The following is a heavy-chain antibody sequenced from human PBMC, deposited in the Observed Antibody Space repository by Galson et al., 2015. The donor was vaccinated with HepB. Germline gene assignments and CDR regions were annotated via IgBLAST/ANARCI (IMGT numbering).Heavy chain of an antibody. Sequence: CAISGDSVSSNTVAWNWIRQSPSRGLERLGRTYYRSKWYNDYAVSVKSRISINPDTSKNHFSLQLNSVTPEDTAVYDCARGSLGASAVFDYWGHGTLVTVSS. J-gene: IGHJ4*01. CDR1: GDSVSSNTVA. D-gene: IGHD1-26*01. CDR3: ARGSLGASAVFDY. CDR2: TYYRSKWYN. V-gene: IGHV6-1*01.